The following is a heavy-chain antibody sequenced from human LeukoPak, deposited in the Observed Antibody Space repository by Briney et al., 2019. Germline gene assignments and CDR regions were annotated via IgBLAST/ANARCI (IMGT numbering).Heavy chain of an antibody. V-gene: IGHV1-69*13. CDR1: GGTFSSYA. Sequence: SVKVSCKASGGTFSSYAISWVRQAPGQGLEWMGGIIPIFGTANYAQKFHGRVTITADESTRTAYMELRSLRSDDTAVYYCARDRRWVVAATAAKFNWFDPWGQGTLVTVSS. D-gene: IGHD2-15*01. J-gene: IGHJ5*02. CDR3: ARDRRWVVAATAAKFNWFDP. CDR2: IIPIFGTA.